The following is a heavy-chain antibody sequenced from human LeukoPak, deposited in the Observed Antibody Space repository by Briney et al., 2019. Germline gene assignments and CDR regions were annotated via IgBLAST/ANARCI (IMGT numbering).Heavy chain of an antibody. V-gene: IGHV1-46*01. Sequence: ASVKVSCKVSGYTLTELSMHWVRQAPGQGLEWMGMIYPRDGSTSYAQNFQGRVTVTRDTSTTTVHMELRGLRSEDTAVYYCARDQEGFDYWGQGTVVIVSS. CDR3: ARDQEGFDY. J-gene: IGHJ4*02. CDR1: GYTLTELS. CDR2: IYPRDGST.